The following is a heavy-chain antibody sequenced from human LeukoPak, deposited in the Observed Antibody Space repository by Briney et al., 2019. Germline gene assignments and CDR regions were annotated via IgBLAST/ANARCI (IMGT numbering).Heavy chain of an antibody. CDR2: ISGSGGST. D-gene: IGHD1-26*01. CDR3: AIDPYSGSSLDY. CDR1: GFTFSSYA. J-gene: IGHJ4*02. V-gene: IGHV3-23*01. Sequence: GGSLRLSCAASGFTFSSYAMSWVRQAPGKGLELDSAISGSGGSTYYADSVKGRFTISRDNSKNTLYLQMNSLRAEDTAVYYCAIDPYSGSSLDYWGQGTLVTVSS.